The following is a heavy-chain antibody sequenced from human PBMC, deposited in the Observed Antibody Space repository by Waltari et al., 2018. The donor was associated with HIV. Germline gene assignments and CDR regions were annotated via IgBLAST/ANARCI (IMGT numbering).Heavy chain of an antibody. V-gene: IGHV3-23*01. Sequence: EVQLLESGGGLVQTGGSLRLSCAASGFTFSNYGVTWVRQAPGKGLEWVSAISGSGGNTYYADSLKGRFTISRDNSKNTLYLQMNSLRAEDTAVYFCVKEHQYSHTWYSYYGMDVWGQGTTVTVSS. CDR2: ISGSGGNT. CDR3: VKEHQYSHTWYSYYGMDV. CDR1: GFTFSNYG. D-gene: IGHD6-13*01. J-gene: IGHJ6*02.